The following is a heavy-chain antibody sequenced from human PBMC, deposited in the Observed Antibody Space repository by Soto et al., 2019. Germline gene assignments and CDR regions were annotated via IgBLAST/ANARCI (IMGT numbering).Heavy chain of an antibody. V-gene: IGHV4-31*03. CDR1: GGSISSVGYY. Sequence: QVQLQESGPGLVKPSQTLSLTCTVSGGSISSVGYYWSWIRKHPVKGLEWIGDIYYIGSNYYNPSLTSRVTISLDTSKNQFTLKLSSVTAAATAVYYWAREHLTWRQGTLVTVSS. CDR3: AREHLT. J-gene: IGHJ4*02. CDR2: IYYIGSN.